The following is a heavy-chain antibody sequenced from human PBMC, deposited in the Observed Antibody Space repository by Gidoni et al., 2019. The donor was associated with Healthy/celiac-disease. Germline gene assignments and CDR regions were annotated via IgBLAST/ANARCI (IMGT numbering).Heavy chain of an antibody. CDR3: ARHGGKATMDV. D-gene: IGHD2-15*01. CDR2: INHSGST. V-gene: IGHV4-34*01. Sequence: QVQLQQWGAGLLKPSETLSLTCAVYGGSFSGYYWGWIRQPPGKGLEWIGEINHSGSTNYNPSLKSRVTISVDTSKNQFSLKLSSVTAADTAVYYCARHGGKATMDVWGQGTTVTVSS. J-gene: IGHJ6*02. CDR1: GGSFSGYY.